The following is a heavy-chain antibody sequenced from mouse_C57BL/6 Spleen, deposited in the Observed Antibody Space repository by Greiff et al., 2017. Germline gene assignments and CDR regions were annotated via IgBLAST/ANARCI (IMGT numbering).Heavy chain of an antibody. CDR2: IYPTSGNT. CDR3: ARWGDFTTVVANLRN. CDR1: GYTFTSYG. J-gene: IGHJ3*01. V-gene: IGHV1-81*01. Sequence: QVQLQQSGAELARPGASVKLSCKASGYTFTSYGISWVKQRTGQGLEWIGEIYPTSGNTYYNEKFKGKATLTADKSSSTAYMELRSLTSEDSAVYFCARWGDFTTVVANLRNWGQGTLVTVSA. D-gene: IGHD1-1*01.